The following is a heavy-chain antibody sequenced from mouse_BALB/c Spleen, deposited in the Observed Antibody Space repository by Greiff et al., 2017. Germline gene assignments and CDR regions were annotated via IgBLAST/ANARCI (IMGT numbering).Heavy chain of an antibody. CDR1: GYTFTNYW. V-gene: IGHV1-63*02. CDR3: ARTGGSSYSWYFEV. J-gene: IGHJ1*01. D-gene: IGHD1-1*01. CDR2: IYPGGGYT. Sequence: QVQLQQSGAELVRPGTSVKISCKASGYTFTNYWLGWVKQRPGHGLEWIGDIYPGGGYTNYNEKFKGKATLTADTSSSTAYMQLSSLTSEDSAVYFCARTGGSSYSWYFEVWGAGTTVTVSS.